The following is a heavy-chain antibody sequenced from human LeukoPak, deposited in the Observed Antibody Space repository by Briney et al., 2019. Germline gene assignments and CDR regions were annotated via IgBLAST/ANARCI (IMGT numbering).Heavy chain of an antibody. V-gene: IGHV3-30*02. D-gene: IGHD2/OR15-2a*01. Sequence: GGSLRLSCAASGFTFSSYGMHWVRQAPGKGLEWVAFMRYDGSNKYYADSVKGRFTISRDNSKNTLYLQMNSLRAEDTAVYYCAKDVQNLFYYYYYMDVWGKGTTVTVSS. CDR1: GFTFSSYG. J-gene: IGHJ6*03. CDR2: MRYDGSNK. CDR3: AKDVQNLFYYYYYMDV.